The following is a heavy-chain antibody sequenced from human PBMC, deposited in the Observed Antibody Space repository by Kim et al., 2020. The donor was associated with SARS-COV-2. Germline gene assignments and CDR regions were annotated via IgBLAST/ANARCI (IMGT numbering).Heavy chain of an antibody. CDR3: ARDLQYSSSFLYVPY. Sequence: ASVKVSCKASGYTFTGYYMHWVRQAPGQGLEWMGRINPNSGGTNYAQKFQGRVTMTRDTSISTAYMELSRLRSDDTAVYYCARDLQYSSSFLYVPYWGQGTLVTVSS. D-gene: IGHD6-13*01. V-gene: IGHV1-2*06. CDR2: INPNSGGT. CDR1: GYTFTGYY. J-gene: IGHJ4*02.